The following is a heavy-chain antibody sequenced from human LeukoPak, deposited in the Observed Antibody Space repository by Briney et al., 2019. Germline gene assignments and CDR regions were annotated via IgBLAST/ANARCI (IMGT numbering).Heavy chain of an antibody. CDR1: GFTFSKYW. V-gene: IGHV3-7*03. J-gene: IGHJ1*01. CDR2: IKQDGSET. Sequence: GGSLRLSCAASGFTFSKYWMTWVRQAPGTGLEWVANIKQDGSETYLVDSVKGRFTISRDNAKNSQYLQMNSLRAEDTAVYYCATYSILNAREFRYWGQGTLVTVTS. CDR3: ATYSILNAREFRY. D-gene: IGHD4-11*01.